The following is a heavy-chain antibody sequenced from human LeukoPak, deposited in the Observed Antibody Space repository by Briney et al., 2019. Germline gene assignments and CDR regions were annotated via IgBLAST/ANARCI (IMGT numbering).Heavy chain of an antibody. CDR2: ISAYNGNT. D-gene: IGHD6-13*01. CDR3: ARDWSSSWYLDFDY. Sequence: ASVKVSCKASGYTFTSYGISWVRQAPGQGLEWMGWISAYNGNTNYAQKLQGRVTMTTDTSTSTAYMELRSLRSDDTAVYYCARDWSSSWYLDFDYWGQGTLVTVSS. V-gene: IGHV1-18*01. CDR1: GYTFTSYG. J-gene: IGHJ4*02.